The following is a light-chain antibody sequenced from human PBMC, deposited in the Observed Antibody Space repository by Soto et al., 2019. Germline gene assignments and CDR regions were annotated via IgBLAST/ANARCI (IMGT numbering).Light chain of an antibody. Sequence: ERVLTQSPGTLPLSPGERATLSCRASQRVSSSYLSWDQQKPGQAPRLLIYGSSSRATGIPDRFSGVGSGTDFTLTISRLEPEDCAVYYCQQYGSSPYTFGQGTKLEIK. CDR2: GSS. CDR3: QQYGSSPYT. J-gene: IGKJ2*01. V-gene: IGKV3-20*01. CDR1: QRVSSSY.